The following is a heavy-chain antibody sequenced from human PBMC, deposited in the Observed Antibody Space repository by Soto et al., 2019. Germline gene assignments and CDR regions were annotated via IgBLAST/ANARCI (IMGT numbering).Heavy chain of an antibody. D-gene: IGHD3-16*02. Sequence: SETVSLTCTVSGGSISNSFYYWSWIRQVPGKGPEWIGYIHYSGTTHYNPSLKSRLTISLDTSKNQFSLRLGSVTAADTAVYFCARDRSHYVWAISRTYGMDVWGQGTSVTVSS. V-gene: IGHV4-31*03. CDR2: IHYSGTT. CDR3: ARDRSHYVWAISRTYGMDV. J-gene: IGHJ6*02. CDR1: GGSISNSFYY.